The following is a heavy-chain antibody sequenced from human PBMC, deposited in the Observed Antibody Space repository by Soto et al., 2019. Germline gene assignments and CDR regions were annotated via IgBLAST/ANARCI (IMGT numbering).Heavy chain of an antibody. CDR1: GFTFSSYS. D-gene: IGHD6-19*01. CDR3: ARIIPLGYSSGWYTRAFDI. V-gene: IGHV3-21*01. Sequence: GGSLRLSCAASGFTFSSYSMNWARQAPGKGLEWVSSISSSSSYIYYADSVKGRFTISRDNAKNSLYLQMNSLRAEDTAVYYCARIIPLGYSSGWYTRAFDIWGQGTMVTVSS. J-gene: IGHJ3*02. CDR2: ISSSSSYI.